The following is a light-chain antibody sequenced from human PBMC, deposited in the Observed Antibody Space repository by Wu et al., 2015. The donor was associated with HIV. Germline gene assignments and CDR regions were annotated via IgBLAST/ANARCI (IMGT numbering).Light chain of an antibody. CDR1: QSVSSY. Sequence: EIVLTQSPATLSLSPGERATLSCRASQSVSSYLAWYQQKPGQAPRLLIYGASNRATGIPARFSGSGSGTDFTLTISSLEPEDFAVYYCQQHANWPLTFGQGTRLEIK. V-gene: IGKV3-11*01. CDR2: GAS. CDR3: QQHANWPLT. J-gene: IGKJ5*01.